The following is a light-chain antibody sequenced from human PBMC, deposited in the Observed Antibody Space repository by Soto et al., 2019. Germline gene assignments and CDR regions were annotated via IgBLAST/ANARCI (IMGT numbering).Light chain of an antibody. Sequence: DIQLTQSPSFLSASVGDRVTITCRASQGISSYLAWYQQKPGKAPKLLIYAASTLQSGVPSRFSGSGSGTEFTLTISSLQPEDFATYYCQQLNSYPFTSGGGTKV. CDR3: QQLNSYPFT. CDR1: QGISSY. V-gene: IGKV1-9*01. J-gene: IGKJ4*01. CDR2: AAS.